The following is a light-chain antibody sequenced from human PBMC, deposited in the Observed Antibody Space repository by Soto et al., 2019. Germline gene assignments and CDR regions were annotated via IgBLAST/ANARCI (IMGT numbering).Light chain of an antibody. V-gene: IGLV1-44*01. J-gene: IGLJ1*01. CDR3: AAWDDGLNGYV. CDR1: TSNIGSNT. Sequence: QFALTQPPSASGTAGQRVTISCSGSTSNIGSNTVNWYQQLPGTAPRTLIYSNNQRPSGVPDRFSGSKSGTSGSLAISGLLSEDEADYYCAAWDDGLNGYVFGTGTKLTVL. CDR2: SNN.